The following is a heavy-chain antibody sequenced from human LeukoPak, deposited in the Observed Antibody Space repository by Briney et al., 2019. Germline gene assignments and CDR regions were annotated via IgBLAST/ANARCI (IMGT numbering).Heavy chain of an antibody. V-gene: IGHV3-21*01. D-gene: IGHD1-26*01. Sequence: PGGSLRLSCAASGFTFTIYSMHWVRQAPGKGLEWVSSISSSSSNIYYADSVKGRFTISRDNAKNSLYLQMNSLRAEDTAVYYCAREIKREQPHFDYWGQGTLVTVSS. J-gene: IGHJ4*02. CDR1: GFTFTIYS. CDR3: AREIKREQPHFDY. CDR2: ISSSSSNI.